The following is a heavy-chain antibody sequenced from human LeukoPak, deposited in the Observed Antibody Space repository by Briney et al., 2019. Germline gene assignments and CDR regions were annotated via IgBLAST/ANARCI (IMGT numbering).Heavy chain of an antibody. CDR2: INPNSGGT. J-gene: IGHJ4*02. D-gene: IGHD2-21*02. CDR3: ARDQKIVVVTAILDY. CDR1: GYTFTGYY. V-gene: IGHV1-2*06. Sequence: ASVKVSCKASGYTFTGYYMHWVRRAPGQGLEWMGRINPNSGGTNYAQKFQGRVTMTRDTSISTAYMELSRLRSDDTAVYYCARDQKIVVVTAILDYWGQGTLVTVSS.